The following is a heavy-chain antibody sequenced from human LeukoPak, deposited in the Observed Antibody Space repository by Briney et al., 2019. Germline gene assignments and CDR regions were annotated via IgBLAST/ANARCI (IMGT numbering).Heavy chain of an antibody. Sequence: GGSLRLSCAASGFTFSSYSMNWVRQAPGKGLEWVSSISSSSSYIYYADSVKGRFTISRDNAKNSLYLQMNSLRAEDTAVYYCARAAVEEVVVVAATFDYWGQGTLVTVSS. V-gene: IGHV3-21*01. J-gene: IGHJ4*02. CDR3: ARAAVEEVVVVAATFDY. CDR2: ISSSSSYI. D-gene: IGHD2-15*01. CDR1: GFTFSSYS.